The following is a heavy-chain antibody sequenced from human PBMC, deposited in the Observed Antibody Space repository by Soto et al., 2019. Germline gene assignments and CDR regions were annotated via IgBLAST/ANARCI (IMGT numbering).Heavy chain of an antibody. D-gene: IGHD7-27*01. CDR1: GFTFTRYT. V-gene: IGHV3-7*01. Sequence: EVQLVESGGGLVQPGGSLRLSCEASGFTFTRYTMIWVRQSPGEGLEWLANIKEDGIQKNYVDSVKSRFTISRDNAKKSLYLQMNSLRVDDTAVYYCAREVWGPVDWGQGTLVTVSS. J-gene: IGHJ4*02. CDR2: IKEDGIQK. CDR3: AREVWGPVD.